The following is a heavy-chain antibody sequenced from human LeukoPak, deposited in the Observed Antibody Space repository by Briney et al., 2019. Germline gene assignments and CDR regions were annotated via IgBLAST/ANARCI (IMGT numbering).Heavy chain of an antibody. D-gene: IGHD6-19*01. CDR1: GFTVSSNY. J-gene: IGHJ4*02. Sequence: GGSLRLSCVASGFTVSSNYMSWVRQAPGKGVEWVSVIYSGGSTYYADSVKGRFTISRDNSKNTLYLQMNSLRVEDTAVYYCARDYGVAEGYWGQGTLVTVSS. CDR3: ARDYGVAEGY. V-gene: IGHV3-53*01. CDR2: IYSGGST.